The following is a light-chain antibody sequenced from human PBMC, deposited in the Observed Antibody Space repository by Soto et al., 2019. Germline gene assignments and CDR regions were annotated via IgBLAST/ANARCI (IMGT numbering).Light chain of an antibody. CDR2: EVS. CDR1: SSDVGSYNR. CDR3: SLYTSSSTPWV. J-gene: IGLJ3*02. V-gene: IGLV2-18*01. Sequence: QPVLTQPPSVSGSPGQSVTISCTGTSSDVGSYNRVSWYQQPPGTAPKLMIYEVSNRPSGVPDRFSGSKSGNTASLTISGLQAEDEADYYCSLYTSSSTPWVFGGGTKLTVL.